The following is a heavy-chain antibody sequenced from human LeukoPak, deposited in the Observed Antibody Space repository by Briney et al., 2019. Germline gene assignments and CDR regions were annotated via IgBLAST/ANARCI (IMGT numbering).Heavy chain of an antibody. Sequence: ASVKVSCKASGYTFTGYYMHWVRQAPGQGLEWMGRINPNSGGTNYAQKFQGRVTMTRDTSTSTAYMELSRLRSDDTAVYYCARVQEYCDSSGYRNYGMDVWGQGTTVTVSS. CDR1: GYTFTGYY. J-gene: IGHJ6*02. CDR3: ARVQEYCDSSGYRNYGMDV. D-gene: IGHD3-22*01. V-gene: IGHV1-2*06. CDR2: INPNSGGT.